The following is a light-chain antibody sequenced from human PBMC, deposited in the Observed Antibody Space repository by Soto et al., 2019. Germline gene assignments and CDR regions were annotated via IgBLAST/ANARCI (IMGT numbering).Light chain of an antibody. CDR2: GAS. J-gene: IGKJ5*01. Sequence: IVLTQSPATLSLSPGERATLSCRASPSVTNFLAWYQQKPGQAPRLLIYGASTRATGTPDRFSGSGSGTEFTLTISSLQSEDFAVYYCQQYNSWPPITFGQGTRLEI. V-gene: IGKV3-15*01. CDR1: PSVTNF. CDR3: QQYNSWPPIT.